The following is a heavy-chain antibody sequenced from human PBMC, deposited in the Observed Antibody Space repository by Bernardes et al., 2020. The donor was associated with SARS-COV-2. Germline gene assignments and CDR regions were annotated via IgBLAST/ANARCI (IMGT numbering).Heavy chain of an antibody. J-gene: IGHJ5*02. CDR2: INPNSGCT. D-gene: IGHD6-19*01. CDR1: GYTFTAYY. CDR3: ARGSIAVPGTGLFNWFDP. V-gene: IGHV1-2*04. Sequence: VQVSWKVSGYTFTAYYMHWVRQAPGQGLEWMGWINPNSGCTNYAQKFQGWVTMTRDTSISTAYMELSRLSSDDTAVYYCARGSIAVPGTGLFNWFDPWGKGTLVTVSS.